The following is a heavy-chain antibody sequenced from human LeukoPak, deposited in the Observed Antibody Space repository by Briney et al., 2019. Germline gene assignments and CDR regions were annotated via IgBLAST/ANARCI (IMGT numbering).Heavy chain of an antibody. CDR3: ARALPDYDILTCIFDY. D-gene: IGHD3-9*01. CDR2: INPNSGGT. CDR1: GYTFTGYY. J-gene: IGHJ4*02. Sequence: GASVKVSCKASGYTFTGYYMHWVRQAPGQELEWMGWINPNSGGTNYAQKFQGRVTMTRDTSISTAYMELSRLRSDDTAVYYCARALPDYDILTCIFDYWGQGTLVTVSS. V-gene: IGHV1-2*02.